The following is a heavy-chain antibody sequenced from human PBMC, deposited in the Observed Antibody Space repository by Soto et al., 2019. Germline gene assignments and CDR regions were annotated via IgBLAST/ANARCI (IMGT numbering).Heavy chain of an antibody. CDR3: VRDFRGAVAGSEFDH. V-gene: IGHV3-74*01. CDR2: INGNADNS. Sequence: GGSLRLSCAASGFSFVSYLMHWVRQFPGEGLAWVSRINGNADNSDYADSVKGRFTISRDNAMNRLYLQMDSLRADDTGVYYCVRDFRGAVAGSEFDHWGQGTLVTVSS. CDR1: GFSFVSYL. D-gene: IGHD6-19*01. J-gene: IGHJ4*02.